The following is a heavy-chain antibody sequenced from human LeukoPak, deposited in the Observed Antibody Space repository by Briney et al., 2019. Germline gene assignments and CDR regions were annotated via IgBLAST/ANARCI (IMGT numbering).Heavy chain of an antibody. CDR3: AILIVAGTHFDY. J-gene: IGHJ4*02. D-gene: IGHD6-19*01. Sequence: ASVKISCKVSGYTFTDYYMQWVQQAPGKGLEWMGLVDPEDGETIYAEKFQGRVTMTADTSTDTAYMELSSLRSEDTAVYYCAILIVAGTHFDYWGQGTLVTVSS. CDR1: GYTFTDYY. V-gene: IGHV1-69-2*01. CDR2: VDPEDGET.